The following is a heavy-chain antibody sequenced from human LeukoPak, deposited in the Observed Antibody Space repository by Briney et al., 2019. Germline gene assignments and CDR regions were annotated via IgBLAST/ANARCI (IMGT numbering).Heavy chain of an antibody. Sequence: SETLSLTCAVYGGSFSGDFWSWIRQSPGKGLEWIGEINHGGSTTYNPSLQSRVTMSVDTSTNQISLKMTSVTAADTAVYYCARQYPAIRYYYGSGKVKSSYYYMDVWGKGTTVTISS. CDR1: GGSFSGDF. J-gene: IGHJ6*03. V-gene: IGHV4-34*01. CDR2: INHGGST. D-gene: IGHD3-10*01. CDR3: ARQYPAIRYYYGSGKVKSSYYYMDV.